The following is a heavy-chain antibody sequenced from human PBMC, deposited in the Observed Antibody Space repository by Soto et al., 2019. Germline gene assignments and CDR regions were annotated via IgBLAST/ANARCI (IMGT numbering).Heavy chain of an antibody. D-gene: IGHD5-12*01. CDR3: ARQYSDYALDY. Sequence: GASLKISCKGSGYSFTSYWIGWVRQMPGKGLEWMGVIYPGDSDTRYSPSFQGQVTISADKSISTAYLQWSSLKASDTAMYYCARQYSDYALDYWGQGTLVTVSS. V-gene: IGHV5-51*01. J-gene: IGHJ4*02. CDR1: GYSFTSYW. CDR2: IYPGDSDT.